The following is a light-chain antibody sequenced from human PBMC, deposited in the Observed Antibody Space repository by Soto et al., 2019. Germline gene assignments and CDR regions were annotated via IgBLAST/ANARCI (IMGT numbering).Light chain of an antibody. J-gene: IGLJ1*01. Sequence: QSVLTQPPSASGTPGQRVTISCSGSSSNIGSNTVNWYQQLPGTAPKLLIYSNNHRPSGVPDRFSGSKSGISASLAISGLQSEDEAEYYCAAWDDSLNGPYVFGTGTKVTVL. CDR3: AAWDDSLNGPYV. CDR1: SSNIGSNT. CDR2: SNN. V-gene: IGLV1-44*01.